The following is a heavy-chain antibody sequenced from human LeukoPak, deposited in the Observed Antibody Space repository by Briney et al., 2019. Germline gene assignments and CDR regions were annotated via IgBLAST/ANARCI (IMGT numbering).Heavy chain of an antibody. CDR3: ARVPGTYHY. CDR1: GDTFTGYY. CDR2: INANSGGT. D-gene: IGHD2-21*01. J-gene: IGHJ4*02. V-gene: IGHV1-2*02. Sequence: ASVKVSCKASGDTFTGYYIHWVRQAPGQGLEWMGWINANSGGTSYAQKFRGRVIMTRDTSISTAYMELSRLRSDDTAVYYCARVPGTYHYWGQGTLVTVSS.